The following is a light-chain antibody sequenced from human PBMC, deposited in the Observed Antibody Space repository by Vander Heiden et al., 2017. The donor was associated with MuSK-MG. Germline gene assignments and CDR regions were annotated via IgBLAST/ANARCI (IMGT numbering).Light chain of an antibody. V-gene: IGKV1-12*01. CDR3: QQAKSVPIT. J-gene: IGKJ5*01. CDR1: QDTGKW. Sequence: DIQMTQSPPSVSASVGDRVTITCRASQDTGKWLAWYQQKPGRAPNLLIYAASNFESGVPPRFSGAGSGTHFTLTINGLQPEDFATYYCQQAKSVPITFGQGTRLETK. CDR2: AAS.